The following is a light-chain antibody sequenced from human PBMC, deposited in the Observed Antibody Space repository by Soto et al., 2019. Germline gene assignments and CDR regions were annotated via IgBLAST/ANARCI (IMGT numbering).Light chain of an antibody. Sequence: QSALTQPASVSGSPGQSITISCTGTSSDVGSYNLVSWYQQHPGKAPKLVIYEGSKRPSGVSNRFSGSRSGDTASLTISGLQAEDEGNYYCRSYASNTVVFGGGTKLTVL. V-gene: IGLV2-23*01. CDR2: EGS. J-gene: IGLJ2*01. CDR3: RSYASNTVV. CDR1: SSDVGSYNL.